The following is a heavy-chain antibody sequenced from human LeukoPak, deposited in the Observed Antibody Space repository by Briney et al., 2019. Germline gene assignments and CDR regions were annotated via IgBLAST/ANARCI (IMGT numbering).Heavy chain of an antibody. CDR3: AGGGLEPVDC. V-gene: IGHV3-74*01. Sequence: GGSLRLSCAASGFTFSTYWMHWFRQAPGKGLVWVSRLNGDGSTTSYADSVKGRFTTSRDNAKNTLYLQMNSLRAEDTAVYFCAGGGLEPVDCWGQGTLVTVSS. CDR1: GFTFSTYW. J-gene: IGHJ4*02. D-gene: IGHD3-16*01. CDR2: LNGDGSTT.